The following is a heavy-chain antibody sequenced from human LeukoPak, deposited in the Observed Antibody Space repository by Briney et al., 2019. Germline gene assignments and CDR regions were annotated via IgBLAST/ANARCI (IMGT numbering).Heavy chain of an antibody. CDR3: ARHTTMAHFDY. CDR2: IYYSGST. V-gene: IGHV4-59*08. D-gene: IGHD5-24*01. CDR1: GGSISSYY. J-gene: IGHJ4*02. Sequence: PSETLSLTCTVSGGSISSYYWSWIRQPPGKGLEWIGYIYYSGSTNYNPSLKSRVTISVDTSKNQSSLKVSSVTAADTAVYYCARHTTMAHFDYWGQGTLVTVSS.